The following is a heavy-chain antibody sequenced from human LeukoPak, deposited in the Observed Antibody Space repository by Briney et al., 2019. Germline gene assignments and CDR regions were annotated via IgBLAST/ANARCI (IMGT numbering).Heavy chain of an antibody. CDR3: ARDRTKRQQLVLVY. Sequence: ASVKVSCKASGYTFTGYYMHWVRQAPGHGLEWMGWINPDSGGTNYAQKFQGRVTMTRDTSISTAYMELSRLRSDDTAVYYCARDRTKRQQLVLVYWGQGTLVTVSS. D-gene: IGHD6-13*01. CDR2: INPDSGGT. CDR1: GYTFTGYY. V-gene: IGHV1-2*02. J-gene: IGHJ4*02.